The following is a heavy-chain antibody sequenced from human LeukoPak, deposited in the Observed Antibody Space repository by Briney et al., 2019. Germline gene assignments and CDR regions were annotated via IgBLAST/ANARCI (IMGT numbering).Heavy chain of an antibody. V-gene: IGHV4-34*01. CDR2: INHSGST. CDR1: GGSFSGYY. CDR3: ARPPRDY. Sequence: SETLSLTCAVYGGSFSGYYWSWIRQPPGKGLEWIGEINHSGSTNYNPSLKSRVTISVDTSKNQFSLKLGSVTAADTAVYYCARPPRDYWGQGTLVTVSS. J-gene: IGHJ4*02.